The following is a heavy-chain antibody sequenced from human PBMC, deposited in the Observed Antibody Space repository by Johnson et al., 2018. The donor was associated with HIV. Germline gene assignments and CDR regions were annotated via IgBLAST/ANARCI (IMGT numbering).Heavy chain of an antibody. D-gene: IGHD5-18*01. CDR2: ISYDGNSK. J-gene: IGHJ3*02. CDR3: ARLPSGYSRDAFDI. CDR1: GFPVRSNY. Sequence: VLLVESGGGVVQPGRSLRLSCAASGFPVRSNYMSWVRQAPGQGLEWVACISYDGNSKYFADSVKGRFTISRDNSKNTLYLQRNSLRPEDTAVYYCARLPSGYSRDAFDIWGQGTMVTVSS. V-gene: IGHV3-30*03.